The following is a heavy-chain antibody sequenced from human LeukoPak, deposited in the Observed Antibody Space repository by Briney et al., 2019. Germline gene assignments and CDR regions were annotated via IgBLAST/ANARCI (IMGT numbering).Heavy chain of an antibody. V-gene: IGHV4-39*07. CDR3: ARGRGSYYRIYYYYMDV. J-gene: IGHJ6*03. D-gene: IGHD1-26*01. CDR2: IYYSGST. CDR1: GGSISSSSYY. Sequence: SETLSLTCTVSGGSISSSSYYWGWIRQPPGKGLEWIGSIYYSGSTYYNPSLKSRVTISVDTSKNQFSLKLSSVTAADTAVYYCARGRGSYYRIYYYYMDVWGKGTTVTVSS.